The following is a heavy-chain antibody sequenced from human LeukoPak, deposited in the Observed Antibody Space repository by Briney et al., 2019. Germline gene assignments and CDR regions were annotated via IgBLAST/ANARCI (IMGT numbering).Heavy chain of an antibody. D-gene: IGHD7-27*01. Sequence: PGGSLRLSCAASGFNFASNWMHWVRQTPGKGLMWVSRINSGGSGTSYAGSVEGRFTISRDNAKNTLYLQMNNLRAEDTAMYYCASSLGPLTEYWGQGTLVTVSS. CDR1: GFNFASNW. CDR3: ASSLGPLTEY. J-gene: IGHJ4*01. V-gene: IGHV3-74*01. CDR2: INSGGSGT.